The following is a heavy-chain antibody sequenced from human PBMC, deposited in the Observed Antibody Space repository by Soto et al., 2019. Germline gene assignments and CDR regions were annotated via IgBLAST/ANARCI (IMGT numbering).Heavy chain of an antibody. J-gene: IGHJ4*02. CDR2: IRSNIYDGTT. CDR1: GFTFRDYA. CDR3: TRVSPDCSDGSCYPPD. V-gene: IGHV3-49*03. Sequence: EVQLVESGGDLVEPGRSLRLSCVGSGFTFRDYAISWFRQAPGKGLQWISFIRSNIYDGTTEYAASVKGRFTISRDDSKTIAYLQMSSLKTEDTGIYYCTRVSPDCSDGSCYPPDWGQGTLVTVSS. D-gene: IGHD2-15*01.